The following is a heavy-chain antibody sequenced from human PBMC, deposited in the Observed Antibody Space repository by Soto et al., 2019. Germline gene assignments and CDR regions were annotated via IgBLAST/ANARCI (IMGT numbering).Heavy chain of an antibody. CDR3: ARGQPSQGLAQPSYSSSWSNNWFDP. Sequence: QVQLQESGPGLVKPSQTLSLTCTVSGGSISSGGYYWSWIRQHPGKGLEWIGYIYYSGSTYYNPSLKSRVTISVDTSKNQFSLKLSSVTAADTAVYYCARGQPSQGLAQPSYSSSWSNNWFDPWGQGTLVTVSS. CDR2: IYYSGST. J-gene: IGHJ5*02. CDR1: GGSISSGGYY. D-gene: IGHD6-13*01. V-gene: IGHV4-31*03.